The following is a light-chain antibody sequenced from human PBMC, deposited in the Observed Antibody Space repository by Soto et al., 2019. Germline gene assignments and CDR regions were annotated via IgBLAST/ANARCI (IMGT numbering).Light chain of an antibody. CDR2: AAT. CDR3: QQSYGLPYS. V-gene: IGKV1-39*01. Sequence: EMTQSPSSLSASVGDRVTITCRASQSISNNLNWYHFKPGKAPKLLIYAATNLQSGVPSTFSGSGYGTDFALTISSLQSEDSATYYCQQSYGLPYSFGLGTKLEIK. J-gene: IGKJ2*01. CDR1: QSISNN.